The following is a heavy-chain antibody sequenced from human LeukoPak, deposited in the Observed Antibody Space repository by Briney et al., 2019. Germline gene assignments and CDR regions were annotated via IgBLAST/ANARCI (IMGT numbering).Heavy chain of an antibody. J-gene: IGHJ4*02. CDR2: IYHSGST. Sequence: PSETLSLTCTVSGGSISSGGYYWSWIRQPPGKGLEWIGYIYHSGSTYYNPSLKSRVTISVDRSKNQFSLKLSSVTAADTAVYYCARHLHSYRHFDYWGQGTLVTVSS. CDR1: GGSISSGGYY. D-gene: IGHD5-18*01. V-gene: IGHV4-30-2*01. CDR3: ARHLHSYRHFDY.